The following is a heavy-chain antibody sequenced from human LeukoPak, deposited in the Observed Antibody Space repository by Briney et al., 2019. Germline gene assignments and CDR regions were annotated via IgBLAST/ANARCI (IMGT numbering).Heavy chain of an antibody. CDR2: INPNTGGT. Sequence: ASVKVSCKASGYTFIGYYVHWVRQAPGQGLEWMAWINPNTGGTSYAQKFQGRLTVTRDTSITTAYLELKSLRSDDTAVYYCARGHCTGGSCSMIDFWGQGTLVTVSS. V-gene: IGHV1-2*02. CDR3: ARGHCTGGSCSMIDF. D-gene: IGHD2-15*01. CDR1: GYTFIGYY. J-gene: IGHJ4*02.